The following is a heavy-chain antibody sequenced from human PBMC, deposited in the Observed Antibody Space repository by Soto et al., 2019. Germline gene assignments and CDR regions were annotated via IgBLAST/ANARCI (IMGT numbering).Heavy chain of an antibody. J-gene: IGHJ3*02. Sequence: QPXGSLLLACSASGFICSSYDMSWVRQAAGKGLEWVSTIIAYGRTFYVDSVKGLFTISRDTSQNTVYLQMNSLTAGDTALYYCAKATPTGGGAFDTCGQGTMVT. CDR1: GFICSSYD. CDR3: AKATPTGGGAFDT. CDR2: IIAYGRT. D-gene: IGHD2-8*02. V-gene: IGHV3-23*01.